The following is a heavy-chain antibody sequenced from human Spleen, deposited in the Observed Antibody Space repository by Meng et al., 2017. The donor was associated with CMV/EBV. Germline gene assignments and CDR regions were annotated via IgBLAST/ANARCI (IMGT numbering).Heavy chain of an antibody. CDR1: GGSVRSYY. Sequence: SETLSLTCTVSGGSVRSYYWSWIRQPPGKGLEWLGYIYYSGSTDYSPSLKSRLSISVDTSKNQVSLKLTSVTAADTAVYYCTRVTVRGVIGGPYYFDYWGQGTLVTVSS. CDR2: IYYSGST. D-gene: IGHD3-10*01. CDR3: TRVTVRGVIGGPYYFDY. V-gene: IGHV4-59*02. J-gene: IGHJ4*02.